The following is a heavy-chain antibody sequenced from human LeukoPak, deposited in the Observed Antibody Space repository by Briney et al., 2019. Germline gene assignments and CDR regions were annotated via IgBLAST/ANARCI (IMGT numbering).Heavy chain of an antibody. CDR3: SPAPVYLGLYYFDY. D-gene: IGHD3/OR15-3a*01. CDR1: GFAFTNYT. CDR2: IRSKNYGGTT. V-gene: IGHV3-15*01. Sequence: GGSLRLSCAASGFAFTNYTISWVCRAPGKGLEWVGRIRSKNYGGTTDYAAPVRVRFSISRADSKNMLYLHINSLKTEESEISCCSPAPVYLGLYYFDYWGQGTLVTVSS. J-gene: IGHJ4*02.